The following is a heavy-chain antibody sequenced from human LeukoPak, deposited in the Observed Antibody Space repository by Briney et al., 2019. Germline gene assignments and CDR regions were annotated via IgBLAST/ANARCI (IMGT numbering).Heavy chain of an antibody. CDR1: GFTSSSYG. D-gene: IGHD2-8*01. Sequence: PGRSLRLSCAASGFTSSSYGMHWVRQAPGKGLEWVAVIWYDGSKKYYADSVKGRFTISRDNSKNTLYLQMNSLRAEDTAVYYCAKDYCTNGVCYFFDYWGQGTLVTVSS. J-gene: IGHJ4*02. CDR2: IWYDGSKK. V-gene: IGHV3-33*06. CDR3: AKDYCTNGVCYFFDY.